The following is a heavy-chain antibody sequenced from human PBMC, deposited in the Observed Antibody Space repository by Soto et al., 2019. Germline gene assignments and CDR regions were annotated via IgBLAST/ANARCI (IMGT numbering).Heavy chain of an antibody. D-gene: IGHD6-19*01. V-gene: IGHV3-48*02. Sequence: GESLKISCAASEFTFSAHGMIWVRQVAGKGLEWVSYIDPSGRTIFYSDSVKGRFTISRDNSKDSLYLQMNSLRDEDTAVYFCARVRGPTVATMYFDYWGQGVLVTVSS. CDR3: ARVRGPTVATMYFDY. CDR1: EFTFSAHG. CDR2: IDPSGRTI. J-gene: IGHJ4*02.